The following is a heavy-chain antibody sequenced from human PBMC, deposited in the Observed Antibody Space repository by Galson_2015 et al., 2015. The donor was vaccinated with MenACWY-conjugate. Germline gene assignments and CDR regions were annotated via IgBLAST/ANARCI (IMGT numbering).Heavy chain of an antibody. V-gene: IGHV3-7*01. D-gene: IGHD3-3*01. CDR1: GLSFSGYG. CDR2: VKKDGSEE. CDR3: ARALMYYYSWSRETFYYIDV. Sequence: SLRLSCAASGLSFSGYGMSRVRQAPGKGLEWVANVKKDGSEEYYVDSVKGRVTISRDNAKSSVYLQMNSPRVEDTSVYYCARALMYYYSWSRETFYYIDVWGKGTTVTVSS. J-gene: IGHJ6*03.